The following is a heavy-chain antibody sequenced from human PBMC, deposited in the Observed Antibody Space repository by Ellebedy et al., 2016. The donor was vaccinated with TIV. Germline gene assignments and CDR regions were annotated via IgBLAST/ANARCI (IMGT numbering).Heavy chain of an antibody. Sequence: GESLKISCAASGFTFSNYAMSCVRQAPGKVLEGVSAITGNGINTYHTDSVKGRFTISRDNSKNTLYLPMNSLRAEDTAVYSCAKAPIETCRGVICYPFDNWGLGNLVTVSS. D-gene: IGHD2-15*01. CDR1: GFTFSNYA. V-gene: IGHV3-23*01. CDR2: ITGNGINT. J-gene: IGHJ4*02. CDR3: AKAPIETCRGVICYPFDN.